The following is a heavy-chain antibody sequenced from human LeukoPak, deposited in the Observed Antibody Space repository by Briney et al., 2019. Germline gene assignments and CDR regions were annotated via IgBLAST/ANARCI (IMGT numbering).Heavy chain of an antibody. CDR2: IQASGGAT. CDR1: GFTFSGYA. V-gene: IGHV3-23*01. D-gene: IGHD6-19*01. J-gene: IGHJ5*02. Sequence: GGSLRLSCAASGFTFSGYAMSWVRQAPGKGLEWVSPIQASGGATYYADSVKGRFTISRDNSKNTFYLQMNSLRAEDTALYCCAKVSGSGWYGWFAPWGQGTLVTASS. CDR3: AKVSGSGWYGWFAP.